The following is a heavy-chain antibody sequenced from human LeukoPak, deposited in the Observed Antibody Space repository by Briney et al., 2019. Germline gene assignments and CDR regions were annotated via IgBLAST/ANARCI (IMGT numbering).Heavy chain of an antibody. J-gene: IGHJ4*02. CDR2: ISWNSGSI. CDR3: AKDANYDFWSGYYTD. CDR1: GFTFDDYA. D-gene: IGHD3-3*01. V-gene: IGHV3-9*03. Sequence: GGSLRLSCAASGFTFDDYAMHWARQAPGKGLEWVSGISWNSGSIGYADSVKGRFTISRDNAKNSLYLQMNSLRAEDMALYYCAKDANYDFWSGYYTDWGQGTLVTVSS.